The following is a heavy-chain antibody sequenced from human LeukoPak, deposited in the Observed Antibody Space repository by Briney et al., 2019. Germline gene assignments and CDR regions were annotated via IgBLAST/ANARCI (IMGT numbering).Heavy chain of an antibody. D-gene: IGHD2-2*01. CDR1: GFTFSSYG. CDR2: ISYDGSNK. Sequence: GRSLRLSCAASGFTFSSYGMHWVRQAPGKGLEWVAVISYDGSNKYYADSVKGRFTISRDNSKNTLYLQMNSLRAEDTAVYYCAKDGTPGYCSSTSCYHDGMDVWGQGTTVTVSS. CDR3: AKDGTPGYCSSTSCYHDGMDV. J-gene: IGHJ6*02. V-gene: IGHV3-30*18.